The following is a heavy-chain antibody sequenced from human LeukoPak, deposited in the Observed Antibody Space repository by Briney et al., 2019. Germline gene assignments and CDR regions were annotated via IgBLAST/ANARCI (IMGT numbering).Heavy chain of an antibody. CDR2: INEDGSQK. CDR1: GFTFRSPW. J-gene: IGHJ4*02. V-gene: IGHV3-7*03. Sequence: PGGSLRLSCVESGFTFRSPWMAWLRQAPEKGLEWVANINEDGSQKYYLGSVTGRFTISRVNAKNSLYLQMNSLSAEDTAMYYCARDGGWHRFDYWGQGTLVIVSS. CDR3: ARDGGWHRFDY. D-gene: IGHD6-19*01.